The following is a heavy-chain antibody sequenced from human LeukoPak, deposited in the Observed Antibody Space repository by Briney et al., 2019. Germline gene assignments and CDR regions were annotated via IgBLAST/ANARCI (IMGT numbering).Heavy chain of an antibody. V-gene: IGHV3-30-3*01. J-gene: IGHJ4*02. Sequence: PGGSLRLSCAASGFTFSSYAMHWVRQAPGKGLEWVAVISYDGSNKYYADSVKGRFTISRDNSKNTLYLQMNSLRAEDTAVYYCARVRLTYYFDYWGQGTLVTVSS. CDR3: ARVRLTYYFDY. CDR2: ISYDGSNK. CDR1: GFTFSSYA. D-gene: IGHD3-10*01.